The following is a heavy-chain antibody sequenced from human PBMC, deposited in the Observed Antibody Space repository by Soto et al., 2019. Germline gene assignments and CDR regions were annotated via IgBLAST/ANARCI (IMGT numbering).Heavy chain of an antibody. CDR2: ISYDGSNK. J-gene: IGHJ4*02. Sequence: QVQLVESGGGVVQPGRSLRLSCAASGFTFSSYGMHWVRQAPGKGLEWVAVISYDGSNKYYADSVKGRFTISRDNSKNTLYLQMNSLRAEDTAVSYCAKEVNNWNACFDYWGQGTLVTVSS. CDR3: AKEVNNWNACFDY. CDR1: GFTFSSYG. V-gene: IGHV3-30*18. D-gene: IGHD1-20*01.